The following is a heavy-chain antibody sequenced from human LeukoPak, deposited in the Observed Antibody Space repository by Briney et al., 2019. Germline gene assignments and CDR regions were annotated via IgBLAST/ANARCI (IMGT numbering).Heavy chain of an antibody. D-gene: IGHD2-2*01. CDR3: AKGSYYCSNNCPQYYYYMDV. Sequence: PETLSLTCAVYGGSFSGYYWSWIRQPPGKGLEWIGEINHSGSTNYNPSLKSRVTISVDTSKNQFSLKLSSVTAADTAVYYCAKGSYYCSNNCPQYYYYMDVWGKGTTVIVSS. J-gene: IGHJ6*03. CDR1: GGSFSGYY. CDR2: INHSGST. V-gene: IGHV4-34*01.